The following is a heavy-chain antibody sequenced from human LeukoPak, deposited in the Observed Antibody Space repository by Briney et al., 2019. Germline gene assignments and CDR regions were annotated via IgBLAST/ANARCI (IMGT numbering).Heavy chain of an antibody. CDR1: GFMFSDHY. CDR3: ARDHDSLGY. J-gene: IGHJ4*02. D-gene: IGHD2-15*01. V-gene: IGHV3-11*01. Sequence: GGSLRLSCAASGFMFSDHYMSWIRQAPGKGLEWISYISDSGSTIYYADSAKGRFTISRDNAKKSLFLQMNRLRADDTAVYYCARDHDSLGYWGQGTQVTVSS. CDR2: ISDSGSTI.